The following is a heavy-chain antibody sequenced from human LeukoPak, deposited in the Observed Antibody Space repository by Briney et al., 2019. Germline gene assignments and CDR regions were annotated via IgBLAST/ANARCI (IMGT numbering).Heavy chain of an antibody. CDR1: GGSISSSSYF. Sequence: SETLSLTCTVSGGSISSSSYFWGWIRQPPGKGLEWIGSISYSGSTYYNPSLKSRVTISVGTSKNQFSLKLNSLTAADTAVYYCARSVNIVVEYYFDYWGQGTLVTVSS. D-gene: IGHD2-15*01. J-gene: IGHJ4*02. CDR3: ARSVNIVVEYYFDY. CDR2: ISYSGST. V-gene: IGHV4-39*01.